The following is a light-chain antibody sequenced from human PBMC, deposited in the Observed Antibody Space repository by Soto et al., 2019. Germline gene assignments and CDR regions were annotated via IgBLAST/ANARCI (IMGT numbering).Light chain of an antibody. Sequence: EIVLTQSPATLSLSPGERATLSCRASQSVGTYLAWYQQKPGQAPRLVIYDASYRATGIPARFSGGGSETDFTLTISSLEPEDFAVYYCHQRSNWPRTFGQGTKVDI. J-gene: IGKJ1*01. V-gene: IGKV3-11*01. CDR2: DAS. CDR3: HQRSNWPRT. CDR1: QSVGTY.